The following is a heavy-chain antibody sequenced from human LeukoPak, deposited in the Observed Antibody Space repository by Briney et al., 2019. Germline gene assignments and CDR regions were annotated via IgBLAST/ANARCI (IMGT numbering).Heavy chain of an antibody. Sequence: SETLSLTCTVSGASVGDYYWSWIRQAAGKGLEWLGRIYTSGNTIYNPSLQSRVTISVDASKNQFSLRLISMTAADTGIYYCAVDNRDFWGQGTLVTVSS. V-gene: IGHV4-4*07. D-gene: IGHD2/OR15-2a*01. CDR2: IYTSGNT. J-gene: IGHJ4*02. CDR3: AVDNRDF. CDR1: GASVGDYY.